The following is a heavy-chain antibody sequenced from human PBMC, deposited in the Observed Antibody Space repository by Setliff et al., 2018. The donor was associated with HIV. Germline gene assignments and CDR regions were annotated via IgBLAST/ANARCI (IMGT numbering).Heavy chain of an antibody. CDR2: ISSSGSTI. CDR3: ALFYYGSSGHFDY. Sequence: PGESLKISCAASRFTFSTYSMNWVRQAPGKGLEWISYISSSGSTIFYADSVKGRFTISRDNAKNSLYLQMNSLRAEDTAVYYCALFYYGSSGHFDYWGQGTLVTVSS. CDR1: RFTFSTYS. D-gene: IGHD3-22*01. V-gene: IGHV3-48*01. J-gene: IGHJ4*02.